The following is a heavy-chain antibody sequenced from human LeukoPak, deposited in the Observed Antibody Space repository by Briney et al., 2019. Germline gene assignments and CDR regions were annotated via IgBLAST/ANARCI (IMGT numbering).Heavy chain of an antibody. CDR1: GGSISSYY. CDR3: ARGTVRGVWYFDL. J-gene: IGHJ2*01. CDR2: IYYSGST. Sequence: SETLSLTCTVSGGSISSYYWSWIRQPPGKGLEWIGYIYYSGSTNYNPSLKSRVTISVDTSKNQSSLKLSSLTAADTAVYYCARGTVRGVWYFDLWGRGTLVTVSS. V-gene: IGHV4-59*01. D-gene: IGHD3-10*01.